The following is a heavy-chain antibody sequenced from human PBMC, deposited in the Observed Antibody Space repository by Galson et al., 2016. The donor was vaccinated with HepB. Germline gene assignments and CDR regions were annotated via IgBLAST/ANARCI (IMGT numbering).Heavy chain of an antibody. CDR2: ISSTSHST. D-gene: IGHD3-3*01. V-gene: IGHV3-23*01. CDR3: AKGWSGPDS. CDR1: GFTFSTSA. J-gene: IGHJ4*02. Sequence: SLRLSCAASGFTFSTSAMSWVRQAPGQGLEWVSAISSTSHSTYYADSVKGRFTISRDNANNTLFLQMDSLKIDDTAVYYCAKGWSGPDSWGQGTLVTVSS.